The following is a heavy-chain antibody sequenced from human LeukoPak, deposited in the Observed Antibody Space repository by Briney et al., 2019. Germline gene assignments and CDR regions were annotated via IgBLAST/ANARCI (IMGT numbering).Heavy chain of an antibody. D-gene: IGHD3-9*01. CDR3: ARDKSSQRPYFLDY. V-gene: IGHV3-30*04. Sequence: GGSLRLSCAVSRFTFSGYTMHWVRQAPGKGLEWLALISSDGRDTFYADSVKGRLTISRDNSKNTLYLQIDSLRVDDTAVYYCARDKSSQRPYFLDYWGQGTPVTVSS. J-gene: IGHJ4*02. CDR2: ISSDGRDT. CDR1: RFTFSGYT.